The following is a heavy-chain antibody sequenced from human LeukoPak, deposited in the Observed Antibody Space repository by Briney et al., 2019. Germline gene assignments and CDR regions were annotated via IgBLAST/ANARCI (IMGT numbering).Heavy chain of an antibody. CDR3: ARDTYDSSGYHFYYMDV. V-gene: IGHV3-7*01. Sequence: PGGSLRLSCAASGFSFSTYWMSWVRQAPGKGLEWVANIKQDGSETHYGDSVRGRFTISRDNANKSLYLHMNSVRVEDTALYFCARDTYDSSGYHFYYMDVWGKGTSVTVSS. CDR1: GFSFSTYW. J-gene: IGHJ6*03. CDR2: IKQDGSET. D-gene: IGHD3-22*01.